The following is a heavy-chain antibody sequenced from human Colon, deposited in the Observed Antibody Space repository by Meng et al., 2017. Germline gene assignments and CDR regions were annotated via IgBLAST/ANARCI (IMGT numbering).Heavy chain of an antibody. CDR1: GDSISSDIW. J-gene: IGHJ4*02. CDR3: GRDQGRELINH. CDR2: VYPRGDT. V-gene: IGHV4-4*02. Sequence: QVQRPESGPGLVKPSGTLSLPCTVSGDSISSDIWWSWVRQPPGKGLEWIGEVYPRGDTNYNPSLKSRVDISVDKSKNQFYLSLFSVTAADTAVYYCGRDQGRELINHWGQGTLVTVSS. D-gene: IGHD1-7*01.